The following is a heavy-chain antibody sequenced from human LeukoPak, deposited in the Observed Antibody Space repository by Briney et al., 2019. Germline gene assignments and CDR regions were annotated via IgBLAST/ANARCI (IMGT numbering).Heavy chain of an antibody. D-gene: IGHD3-3*01. CDR3: ARQTFADYDFWSGYYPTYTYFDY. V-gene: IGHV4-39*01. CDR2: IDYSGST. J-gene: IGHJ4*02. Sequence: SETLSLTCTVSGGSISSSSYYWGWIRQPPGKGLEWIGSIDYSGSTYYNPSLKCRVTITVDTSKNQFSLKLSSVTAADTAVYYCARQTFADYDFWSGYYPTYTYFDYWGQGTLVTVSS. CDR1: GGSISSSSYY.